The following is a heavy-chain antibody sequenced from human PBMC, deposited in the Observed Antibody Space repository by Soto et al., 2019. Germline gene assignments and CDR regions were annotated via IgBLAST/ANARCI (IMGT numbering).Heavy chain of an antibody. D-gene: IGHD3-3*01. J-gene: IGHJ5*02. Sequence: PSETLSLTCTVSGGSISSGGYYWSWIRQHPGKGLEWIGYIYYSGSTYYNPSLKSRVTISVDTSKNQFSLKLSSVTAADTAVYYCARVLRFLEWLRWFDPWGQGTLVTVSS. CDR2: IYYSGST. CDR1: GGSISSGGYY. V-gene: IGHV4-31*03. CDR3: ARVLRFLEWLRWFDP.